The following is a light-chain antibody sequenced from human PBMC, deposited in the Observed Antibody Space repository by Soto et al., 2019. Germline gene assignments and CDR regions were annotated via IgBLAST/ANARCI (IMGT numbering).Light chain of an antibody. Sequence: EIVLTQSAGTLSLSPGERATLSCRASQSVSSDYLAWYQQKPGQTPRLLIYGASSRATDIPDRFSGSGSGTDFTLTISRLEPEDFAVYYCHQSYNSPHTFGQGTKLEIK. J-gene: IGKJ2*01. CDR1: QSVSSDY. CDR2: GAS. CDR3: HQSYNSPHT. V-gene: IGKV3-20*01.